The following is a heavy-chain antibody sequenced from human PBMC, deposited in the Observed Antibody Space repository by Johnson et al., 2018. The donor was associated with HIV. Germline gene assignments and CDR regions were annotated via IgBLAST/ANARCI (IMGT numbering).Heavy chain of an antibody. CDR3: AKDQGRFLEWLSAFDI. J-gene: IGHJ3*02. D-gene: IGHD3-3*01. V-gene: IGHV3-9*01. CDR1: GFTFDDYA. CDR2: ISWNSGTI. Sequence: VESGGGLVQPGRSLRLSCAASGFTFDDYAMHWVRQAPGKGLEWISGISWNSGTIGYADSVKGRFTIFRDSAKNSLYLQMNSLRTEDTALYYCAKDQGRFLEWLSAFDIWGQGTMVTVSS.